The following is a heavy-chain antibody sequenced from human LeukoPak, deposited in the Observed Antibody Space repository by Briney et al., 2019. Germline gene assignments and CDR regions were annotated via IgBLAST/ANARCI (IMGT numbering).Heavy chain of an antibody. CDR3: AREPVDTAMAPWSWFDP. J-gene: IGHJ5*02. CDR1: GYTFTSYG. D-gene: IGHD5-18*01. CDR2: ISAYNGNT. V-gene: IGHV1-18*01. Sequence: ASVKVSCKASGYTFTSYGISWVRQAPGQGLEWMGWISAYNGNTNYAQKLQGRVTMTRDTSISTAYMELSRLRSDDTAVYYCAREPVDTAMAPWSWFDPWGQGTLVTVSS.